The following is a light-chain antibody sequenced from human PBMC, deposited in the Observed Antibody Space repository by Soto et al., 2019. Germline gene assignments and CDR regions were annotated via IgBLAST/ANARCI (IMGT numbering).Light chain of an antibody. V-gene: IGKV3-20*01. CDR3: LQYGTFPRT. Sequence: EIVLTQSPATLSLSPGERATLSCRASHSVSSDLAWYQQKPGQAPRLLIYGASTRAIGIPARFSGSGSGTEFTLTISRLEPEDFAVYYCLQYGTFPRTFGQGTKVDIK. J-gene: IGKJ1*01. CDR1: HSVSSD. CDR2: GAS.